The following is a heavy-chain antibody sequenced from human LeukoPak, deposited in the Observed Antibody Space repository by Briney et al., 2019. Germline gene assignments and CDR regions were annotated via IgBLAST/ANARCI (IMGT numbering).Heavy chain of an antibody. D-gene: IGHD2-21*01. CDR2: IYASGSTSGST. CDR1: GGSISSGSYY. CDR3: ARGGYLFGY. V-gene: IGHV4-61*09. Sequence: SETLSLTCTVSGGSISSGSYYWSWIRQPAGKGLEWIGHIYASGSTSGSTNYNPSLKSRVTISVDTSKNRISLKLSSVTAADTAVYYCARGGYLFGYWGQGTLVTVSS. J-gene: IGHJ4*02.